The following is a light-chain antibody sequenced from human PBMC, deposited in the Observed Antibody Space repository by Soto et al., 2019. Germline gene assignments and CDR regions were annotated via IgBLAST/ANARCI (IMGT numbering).Light chain of an antibody. CDR2: AAS. CDR3: QKYDGAPLT. Sequence: DIQMTQSPSSLSASVGDRVTITCRAGQDINIYLAWYQPKPGKVPKLLISAASTLQSGVPSRFSGSGSGTDFTLTISSLQPEDVATYYCQKYDGAPLTFGGGTKVEIK. CDR1: QDINIY. J-gene: IGKJ4*01. V-gene: IGKV1-27*01.